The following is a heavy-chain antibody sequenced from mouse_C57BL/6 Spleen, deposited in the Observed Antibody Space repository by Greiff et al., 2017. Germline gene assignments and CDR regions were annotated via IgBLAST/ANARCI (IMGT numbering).Heavy chain of an antibody. CDR2: ISSGSRTF. CDR1: GFTFSDYG. CDR3: AMSNYDYAMDY. J-gene: IGHJ4*01. V-gene: IGHV5-17*01. D-gene: IGHD2-5*01. Sequence: EVQRVESGGGLVKPGGSLKLSCAASGFTFSDYGMHWVRQAPEKGLEWVAYISSGSRTFFYAGTVTGRFTISGDYAKNTLLLQMASLRSEDTAMYYCAMSNYDYAMDYWGQGTSVTVSS.